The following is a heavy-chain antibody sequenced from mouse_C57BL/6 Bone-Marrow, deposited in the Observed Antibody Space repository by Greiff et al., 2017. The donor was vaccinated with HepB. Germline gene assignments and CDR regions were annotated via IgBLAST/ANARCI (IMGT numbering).Heavy chain of an antibody. CDR2: IWRGGST. CDR1: GFSLTSYG. CDR3: AKGGGTTGDWYFDV. Sequence: VKLVESGPGLVQPSQSLSITCTVSGFSLTSYGVHWVRQSPGKGLEWLGVIWRGGSTDYNAAFMSRLSITKDNSKSQVFFKMNSLQADDTAIYYCAKGGGTTGDWYFDVWGTGTTVTVSS. V-gene: IGHV2-5*01. D-gene: IGHD1-1*01. J-gene: IGHJ1*03.